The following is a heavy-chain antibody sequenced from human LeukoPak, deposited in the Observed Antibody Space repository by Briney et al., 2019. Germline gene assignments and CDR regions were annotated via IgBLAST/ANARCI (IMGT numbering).Heavy chain of an antibody. CDR2: ISAYNGNT. Sequence: ASVKVSCKASGYTFTSYGISWVRQAPGQGLEWMGWISAYNGNTNYAQKLQGRVTMTTDTSTSTAYIELRSLRSDDTAVYYCARDHGYDYVWGSYRSDYWGQGTLVTVSS. V-gene: IGHV1-18*01. D-gene: IGHD3-16*02. CDR3: ARDHGYDYVWGSYRSDY. CDR1: GYTFTSYG. J-gene: IGHJ4*02.